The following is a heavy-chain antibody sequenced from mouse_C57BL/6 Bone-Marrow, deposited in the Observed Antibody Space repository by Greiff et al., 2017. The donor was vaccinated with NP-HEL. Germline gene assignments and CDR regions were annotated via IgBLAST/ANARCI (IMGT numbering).Heavy chain of an antibody. D-gene: IGHD1-1*01. CDR2: IDPNSGGT. V-gene: IGHV1-72*01. CDR3: AIFITTVVRDFDY. J-gene: IGHJ2*01. CDR1: GYTFTSYW. Sequence: VQLQQPGAELVKPGASVKLSCKASGYTFTSYWMHWVKQRPGRGLEWIGRIDPNSGGTKYNEKFKSKATLTVDKPSSTAYMQLSSLTSEDSAVYYCAIFITTVVRDFDYWGQGTTLTVSS.